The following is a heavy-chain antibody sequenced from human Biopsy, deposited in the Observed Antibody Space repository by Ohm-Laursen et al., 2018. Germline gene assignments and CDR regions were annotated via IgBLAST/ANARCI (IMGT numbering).Heavy chain of an antibody. CDR1: GFTFRDYY. Sequence: SLRLSCAASGFTFRDYYMIWIRQPPGKGLEWVSYITNSGGTVYYEDSVKGRFTVSSDNAKNSLYLQMDRLRAEDTAVYHCARPPWGHAYGYYNGMDVWGQGTTVIVSS. V-gene: IGHV3-11*01. J-gene: IGHJ6*02. D-gene: IGHD3-10*01. CDR2: ITNSGGTV. CDR3: ARPPWGHAYGYYNGMDV.